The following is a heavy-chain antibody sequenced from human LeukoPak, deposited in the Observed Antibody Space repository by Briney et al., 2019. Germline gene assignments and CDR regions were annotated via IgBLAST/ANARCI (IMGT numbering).Heavy chain of an antibody. J-gene: IGHJ2*01. V-gene: IGHV5-51*01. CDR2: IDPDDSDT. CDR1: GYSFTSYW. CDR3: ARQAVAGTWYFDL. D-gene: IGHD6-19*01. Sequence: GESLKISCKGSGYSFTSYWIAWMRQMPGKGLEFMGIIDPDDSDTRYSPSFQGQVTISADMSITTAYLQWSSLKASDTAMYYCARQAVAGTWYFDLWGRGTLVTVSS.